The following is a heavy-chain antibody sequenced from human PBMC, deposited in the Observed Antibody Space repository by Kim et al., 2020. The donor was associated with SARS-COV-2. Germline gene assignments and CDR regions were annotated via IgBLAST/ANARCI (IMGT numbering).Heavy chain of an antibody. V-gene: IGHV4-39*01. D-gene: IGHD2-21*02. Sequence: SLKSRVTISVDTSKNQFSLKLSSVTAADTAVYYCARHAGSIVVVTAIPDYWGQGTLVTVSS. CDR3: ARHAGSIVVVTAIPDY. J-gene: IGHJ4*02.